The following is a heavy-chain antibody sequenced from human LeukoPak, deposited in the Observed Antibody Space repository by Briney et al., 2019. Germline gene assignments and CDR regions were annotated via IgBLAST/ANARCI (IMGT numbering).Heavy chain of an antibody. CDR2: IRYDGSNK. CDR3: AKDPQDIVVVPAASYYYYYMDV. V-gene: IGHV3-30*02. J-gene: IGHJ6*03. D-gene: IGHD2-2*01. CDR1: GFAFSSYG. Sequence: PGGSLRLSCAASGFAFSSYGMHWVRQAPGKGLEWVAFIRYDGSNKYYADSVKGRFTISRDNSKNTLYLQMNSLRAEDTAVYYCAKDPQDIVVVPAASYYYYYMDVWGKGTTVTISS.